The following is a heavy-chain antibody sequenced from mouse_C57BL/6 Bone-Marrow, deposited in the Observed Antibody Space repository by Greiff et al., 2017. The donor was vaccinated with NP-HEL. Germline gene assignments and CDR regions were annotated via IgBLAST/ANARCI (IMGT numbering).Heavy chain of an antibody. D-gene: IGHD2-12*01. CDR1: GYAFSSSW. CDR3: ALLRRYYAMDY. V-gene: IGHV1-82*01. CDR2: IYPGDGDT. J-gene: IGHJ4*01. Sequence: VKLMESGPELVKPGASVKISCKASGYAFSSSWMNWVKQRPGKGLEWIGRIYPGDGDTNYNGKFKGKATLTADKSSSTAYMQLSSLTSEDSAVYFCALLRRYYAMDYWGQGTSVTVSS.